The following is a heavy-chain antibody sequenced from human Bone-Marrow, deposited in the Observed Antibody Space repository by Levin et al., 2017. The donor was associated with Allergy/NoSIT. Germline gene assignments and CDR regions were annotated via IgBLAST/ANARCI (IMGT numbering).Heavy chain of an antibody. D-gene: IGHD3-3*01. CDR1: EFNFKIYA. Sequence: GESLKISCAASEFNFKIYAMTWVRLAPGKGLEWVSTISGSGGGDTTYYADSVRGRFAISRDNSQKKVYLQMDSLRAEDTALYYCAGVDGAEGHFYYGMDVWGQGTTVTVSS. V-gene: IGHV3-23*01. CDR2: ISGSGGGDTT. CDR3: AGVDGAEGHFYYGMDV. J-gene: IGHJ6*02.